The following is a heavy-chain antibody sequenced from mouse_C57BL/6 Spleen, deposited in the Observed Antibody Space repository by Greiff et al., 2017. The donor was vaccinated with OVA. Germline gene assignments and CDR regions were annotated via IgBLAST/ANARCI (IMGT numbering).Heavy chain of an antibody. D-gene: IGHD6-1*01. Sequence: QVQLQQSGAELVMPGASVKLSCKASGYTFTSYWMHWVKQRPGQGLEWIGEIDPSDSYTNYNQKFKGKSTLTVDKSSSTAYMQLSSLTSEDSAVYYCARPPSGYWYFDVWGTGTTVTVSS. CDR1: GYTFTSYW. CDR3: ARPPSGYWYFDV. J-gene: IGHJ1*03. CDR2: IDPSDSYT. V-gene: IGHV1-69*01.